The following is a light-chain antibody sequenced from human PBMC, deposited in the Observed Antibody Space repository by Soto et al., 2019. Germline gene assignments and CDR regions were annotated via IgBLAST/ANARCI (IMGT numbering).Light chain of an antibody. CDR1: TGAVTSGHY. CDR2: DTS. V-gene: IGLV7-46*01. CDR3: LLSYSGGEGV. J-gene: IGLJ2*01. Sequence: QAVVTQEPSLTVSPGGTVTLTCGSSTGAVTSGHYPYWFQQKPGQAPRTLIYDTSNKHSWTPSRFSGALLGGKAALTLSGEQPEDEAEYYCLLSYSGGEGVFGGGTKLPVL.